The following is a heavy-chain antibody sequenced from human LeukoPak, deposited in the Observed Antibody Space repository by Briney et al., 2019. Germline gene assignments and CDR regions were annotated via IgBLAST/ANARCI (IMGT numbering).Heavy chain of an antibody. CDR2: IYYTGNT. D-gene: IGHD3-22*01. V-gene: IGHV4-59*12. CDR3: AREHKDYDGDGYYYGY. Sequence: SETLSLTCTVSGGSMSSYYWSWIRQPPGKGLEWIGYIYYTGNTNYKSSLKSRVTILVDTSKNQFSLRLSSVTAADTAVYYCAREHKDYDGDGYYYGYWGQGTLVTVSS. J-gene: IGHJ4*02. CDR1: GGSMSSYY.